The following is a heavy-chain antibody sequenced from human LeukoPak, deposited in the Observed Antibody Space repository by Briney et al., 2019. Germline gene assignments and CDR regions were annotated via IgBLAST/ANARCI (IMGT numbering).Heavy chain of an antibody. Sequence: SVKVSCKASGFTFTSSAMQWVRQARGQRLEWIGWIVVGSGNTNYAQKFQERVTITRDMSTSTAYMELSSLRSEDTAVYYCAAAEYCRSTTCPPSYYYGMEAWGQGTTVTVS. CDR2: IVVGSGNT. J-gene: IGHJ6*02. CDR1: GFTFTSSA. V-gene: IGHV1-58*02. D-gene: IGHD2-2*01. CDR3: AAAEYCRSTTCPPSYYYGMEA.